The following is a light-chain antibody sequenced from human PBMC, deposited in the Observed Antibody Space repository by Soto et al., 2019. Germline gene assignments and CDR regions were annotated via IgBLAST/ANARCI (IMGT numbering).Light chain of an antibody. J-gene: IGKJ1*01. CDR1: QSISSY. CDR3: QQSYSTPWT. Sequence: DIRMTQSPYSLSSSVGDRVTITCRASQSISSYLNWYQQKPGKAPKLLIYAASSLQSGVPSRFSGSGSGTDFTLTISSLQPEDFATYYCQQSYSTPWTFGQGTKVDIK. V-gene: IGKV1-39*01. CDR2: AAS.